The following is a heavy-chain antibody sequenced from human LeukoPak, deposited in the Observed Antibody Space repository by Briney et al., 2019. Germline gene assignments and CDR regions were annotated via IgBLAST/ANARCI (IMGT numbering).Heavy chain of an antibody. CDR2: ISWNSGSI. V-gene: IGHV3-9*01. CDR3: AKDIATVKLYYFDY. Sequence: PGGSLRFSCAASGFTFDDYAMHWVRQAPGKGLEWVSGISWNSGSIGYADSVKGRFTISRDNAKNSLYLQMNSLRAEDTALYYCAKDIATVKLYYFDYWGQGTLVTVSS. J-gene: IGHJ4*02. CDR1: GFTFDDYA. D-gene: IGHD4-11*01.